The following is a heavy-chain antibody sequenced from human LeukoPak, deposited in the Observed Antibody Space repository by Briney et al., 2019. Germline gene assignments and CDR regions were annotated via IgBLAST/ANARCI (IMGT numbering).Heavy chain of an antibody. CDR2: ITSDSRYI. V-gene: IGHV3-21*01. CDR3: ARKNGLDY. Sequence: GGSLRLSCAASGFTFTNYNMNWVRQAPGKGLEWVSSITSDSRYIYYGDSVKGRFTISRDNAKNSLYLQMNSLRAEDTAVYYCARKNGLDYWGQGTLVTVSS. CDR1: GFTFTNYN. J-gene: IGHJ4*02. D-gene: IGHD2-8*01.